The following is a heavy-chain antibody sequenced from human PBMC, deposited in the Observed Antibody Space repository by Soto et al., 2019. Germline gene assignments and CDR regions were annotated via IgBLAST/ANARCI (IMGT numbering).Heavy chain of an antibody. Sequence: SETLSLTCAVYGGSFIGYYWRWILQPPGKGLEWIGEINHSGSTNYNPSLKSRVTISVDTSKNQFSLQLSSVTAADTAVYYCARFIEYSSSSDYWGQGTLVTVSS. CDR1: GGSFIGYY. V-gene: IGHV4-34*01. CDR2: INHSGST. D-gene: IGHD6-6*01. CDR3: ARFIEYSSSSDY. J-gene: IGHJ4*02.